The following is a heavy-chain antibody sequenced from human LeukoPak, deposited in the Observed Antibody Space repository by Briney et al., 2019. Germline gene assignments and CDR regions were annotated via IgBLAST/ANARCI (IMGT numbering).Heavy chain of an antibody. V-gene: IGHV4-61*01. CDR2: IYYSGST. CDR3: ARDPGRFGELSAFDI. Sequence: SETLSLTCTVSGGSVSSGSYYWSWIRQPPGKGLEWIGYIYYSGSTNYNPSLKSRVTISVDTSKNQFSLKLSSVTAADTAVYYCARDPGRFGELSAFDIWGQGTMVTASS. J-gene: IGHJ3*02. D-gene: IGHD3-10*01. CDR1: GGSVSSGSYY.